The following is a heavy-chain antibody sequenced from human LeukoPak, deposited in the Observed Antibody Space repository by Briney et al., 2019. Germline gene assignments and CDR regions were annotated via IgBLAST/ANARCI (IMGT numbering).Heavy chain of an antibody. J-gene: IGHJ4*02. V-gene: IGHV3-7*01. CDR2: IKKDGSET. CDR1: GFPFDDYW. D-gene: IGHD1-20*01. Sequence: PGGSLRLSCETSGFPFDDYWMSWVRQAPGKGLEWVATIKKDGSETFYVDSVKGRFTISRDNIKNSLYLQMNSLRAEDTAVYYCAKIYNWNLDWGQGTLVTVSS. CDR3: AKIYNWNLD.